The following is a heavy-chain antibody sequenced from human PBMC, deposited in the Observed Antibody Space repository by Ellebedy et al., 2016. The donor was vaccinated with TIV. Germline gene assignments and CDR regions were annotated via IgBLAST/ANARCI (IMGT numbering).Heavy chain of an antibody. CDR2: ISSGGGTK. CDR1: GFTFSDYY. D-gene: IGHD1-26*01. V-gene: IGHV3-11*01. J-gene: IGHJ4*02. Sequence: GESLKISCAASGFTFSDYYMSWVRQAPGKGPEWVAYISSGGGTKKYADSVKGRFTVSRDNTKNSLFLQMSSLRAEDTAVDYCGGGGGGEVVGATAYWGQGTLVAVSS. CDR3: GGGGGGEVVGATAY.